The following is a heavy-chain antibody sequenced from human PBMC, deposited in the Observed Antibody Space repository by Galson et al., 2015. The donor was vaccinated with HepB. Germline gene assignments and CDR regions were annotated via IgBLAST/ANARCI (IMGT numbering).Heavy chain of an antibody. CDR2: ISSGSTTI. D-gene: IGHD1-14*01. CDR3: ARMITPNYYYYGMDV. Sequence: SLRLSCAASGFPFSSYAMNWVRQAPGKGLEWVSYISSGSTTIHYADSLKGRFTISRDNARNSLYLQMNTLRAEDTAVYYCARMITPNYYYYGMDVWGQGTTVTVSS. J-gene: IGHJ6*02. CDR1: GFPFSSYA. V-gene: IGHV3-48*01.